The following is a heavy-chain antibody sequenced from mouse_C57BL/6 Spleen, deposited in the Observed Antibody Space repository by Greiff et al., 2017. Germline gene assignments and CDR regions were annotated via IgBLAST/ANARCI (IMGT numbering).Heavy chain of an antibody. V-gene: IGHV1-76*01. J-gene: IGHJ3*01. CDR2: IYPGSGNT. Sequence: QVQLQQSGAELVRPGASVKLSCKASGYTFTDYYINWVKQRPGQGLEWIARIYPGSGNTYYNEKFKGKATLTAEKSSSTAYMQLSSLTSEDSAVYFCARGGSNYSAWFAYWGQGTLVTVSA. CDR1: GYTFTDYY. CDR3: ARGGSNYSAWFAY. D-gene: IGHD2-5*01.